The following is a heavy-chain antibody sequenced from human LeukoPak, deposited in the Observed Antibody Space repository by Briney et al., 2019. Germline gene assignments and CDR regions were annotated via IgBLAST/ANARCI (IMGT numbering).Heavy chain of an antibody. CDR3: ARGAHYHDSSDGYGY. V-gene: IGHV1-2*02. Sequence: ASVKVSCKASGYTFTGYYMHWVRQAPGQGLEWMGWINPNSGGTNYAQKFQGRVTMTRDTSIIVYMDLSRLRSDDTAVYYRARGAHYHDSSDGYGYWGQGTLVTVSS. CDR1: GYTFTGYY. CDR2: INPNSGGT. D-gene: IGHD3-22*01. J-gene: IGHJ4*02.